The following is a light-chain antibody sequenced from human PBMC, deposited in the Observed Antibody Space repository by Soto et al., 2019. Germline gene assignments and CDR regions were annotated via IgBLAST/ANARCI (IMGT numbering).Light chain of an antibody. J-gene: IGKJ1*01. V-gene: IGKV1-5*03. CDR1: QSISSW. Sequence: DIQMTQSPSTLSASVGDRVTITCRASQSISSWLAWYQQKPGKAPKLLIYKASSLESGVPSRFSSSGSGTEFTLPISSLQPDDFATYYCQQYKSYWTFGQGTKVEIK. CDR3: QQYKSYWT. CDR2: KAS.